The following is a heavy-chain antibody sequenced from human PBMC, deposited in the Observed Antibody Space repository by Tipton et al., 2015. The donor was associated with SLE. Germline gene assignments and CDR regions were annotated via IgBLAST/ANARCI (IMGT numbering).Heavy chain of an antibody. CDR3: ARASSFQWLGRGY. J-gene: IGHJ4*02. Sequence: QLVQSGAEVKKPGASVKVSCKASGYTFTSYYIHWVRQAPGQGLEWMGIINPSGGLTTYAQKFQGRVTMTRDTSTNTVYMELSSLRSEDTAVYYCARASSFQWLGRGYWGQGTLVTVSS. CDR2: INPSGGLT. V-gene: IGHV1-46*01. D-gene: IGHD6-19*01. CDR1: GYTFTSYY.